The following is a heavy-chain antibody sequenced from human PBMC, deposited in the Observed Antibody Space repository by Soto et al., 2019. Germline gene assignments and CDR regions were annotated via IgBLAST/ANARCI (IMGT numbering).Heavy chain of an antibody. Sequence: GSLRLSCAASGFTFNSYGMHWVRQAPGKGLEWVAVISYDGSDKYYPDSVKGRFTISRDNSKNTLYLQMNSLSVEDTAVYYCAKGYYDSSGYPPWGQGTPVT. J-gene: IGHJ5*02. CDR1: GFTFNSYG. V-gene: IGHV3-30*18. D-gene: IGHD3-22*01. CDR2: ISYDGSDK. CDR3: AKGYYDSSGYPP.